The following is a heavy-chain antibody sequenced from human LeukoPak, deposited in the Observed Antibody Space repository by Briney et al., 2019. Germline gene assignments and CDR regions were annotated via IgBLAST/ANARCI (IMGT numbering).Heavy chain of an antibody. CDR2: ISGSGGST. CDR3: AKDQWGPPWYSSNPLDY. D-gene: IGHD6-13*01. J-gene: IGHJ4*02. V-gene: IGHV3-23*01. Sequence: PGGSLRLSCAASGFTFSSYAMSWVRQAPGKGLEWVSAISGSGGSTYYADSVKGRFTISRDNSKNTLYLQMNSLRAEDTAVYYCAKDQWGPPWYSSNPLDYWGQGTLVTVSS. CDR1: GFTFSSYA.